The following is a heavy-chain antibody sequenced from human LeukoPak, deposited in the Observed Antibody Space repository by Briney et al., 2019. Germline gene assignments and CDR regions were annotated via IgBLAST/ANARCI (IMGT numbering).Heavy chain of an antibody. CDR3: ARSQNYYGSGDY. J-gene: IGHJ4*02. Sequence: SETLSLTCTVSGDSVSNGNYYWSWLRQPPGKALEWIGYIYYTGKTYYNPSLEGRVTILVDTSRNHFSVKLSSVTAADTAVYYCARSQNYYGSGDYWSQGTLVTVSP. CDR2: IYYTGKT. CDR1: GDSVSNGNYY. D-gene: IGHD3-10*01. V-gene: IGHV4-61*03.